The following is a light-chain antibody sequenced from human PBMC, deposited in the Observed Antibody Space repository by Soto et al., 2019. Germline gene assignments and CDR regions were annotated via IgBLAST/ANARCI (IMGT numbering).Light chain of an antibody. CDR2: LAS. J-gene: IGKJ1*01. V-gene: IGKV3D-11*03. CDR3: QQYRSWPRT. Sequence: EIVLTQSPATLSSFPGDRVTLSCSASQAVNTRLAWYQHKPGQAPRLLIYLASNRAAGVPARFSGSGSGTDFTLTISNVEPEDFAVYYCQQYRSWPRTFGQGTKVDIK. CDR1: QAVNTR.